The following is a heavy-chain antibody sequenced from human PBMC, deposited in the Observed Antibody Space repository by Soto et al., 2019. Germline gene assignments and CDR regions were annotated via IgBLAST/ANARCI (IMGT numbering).Heavy chain of an antibody. CDR1: GYSFTSYW. Sequence: GESLKISCKGSGYSFTSYWIGWVRQMPGKGLEWMGIIYPGDSDTRYSPSFQGQVTISADKSISTAYLQWSSLKASGTAMYYCARGLPYCSGGSCYSRDYYYMDVWGKGTTVTVSS. CDR3: ARGLPYCSGGSCYSRDYYYMDV. V-gene: IGHV5-51*01. CDR2: IYPGDSDT. J-gene: IGHJ6*03. D-gene: IGHD2-15*01.